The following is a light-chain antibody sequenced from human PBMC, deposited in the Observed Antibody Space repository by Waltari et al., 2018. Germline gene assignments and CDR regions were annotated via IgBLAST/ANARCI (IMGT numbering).Light chain of an antibody. V-gene: IGLV2-23*02. Sequence: QSALTQPAPVSVSPGKSITISCTGTSSDFGVYNYVSLYQQYPDKAPKLMIYDVSKRPSVVSNRFSGSKSGNTASLTISGLQAEDEADYYCCSYAGSSTHVLFGGGTKLTVL. CDR2: DVS. CDR3: CSYAGSSTHVL. CDR1: SSDFGVYNY. J-gene: IGLJ2*01.